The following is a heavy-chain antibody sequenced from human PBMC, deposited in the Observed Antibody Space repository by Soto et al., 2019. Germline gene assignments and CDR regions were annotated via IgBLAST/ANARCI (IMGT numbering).Heavy chain of an antibody. J-gene: IGHJ5*02. V-gene: IGHV4-39*01. D-gene: IGHD3-3*02. CDR3: ARHSLALRKNNWFDP. CDR1: GDSIISSDFY. CDR2: IFYLGSS. Sequence: PSETLSLTCTVSGDSIISSDFYWGWVRQPPGKGLEWIGSIFYLGSSYYNPSLKSRVTMSVDTSKNQLSLRLRSVTAADTALYFCARHSLALRKNNWFDPWGQGIMVTVSS.